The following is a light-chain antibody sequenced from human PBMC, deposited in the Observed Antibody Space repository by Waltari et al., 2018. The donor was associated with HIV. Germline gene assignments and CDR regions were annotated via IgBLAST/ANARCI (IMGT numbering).Light chain of an antibody. Sequence: SSDLTQDPDVSVALGQTVRITCQGDSLSDYYASWYQQKPGQAPILVIYGNGDRPSGIPDRFSGSRSGITASLTITGAQAEDEADYYCNSRDRSGNHLFAAGTTVTVL. V-gene: IGLV3-19*01. CDR1: SLSDYY. CDR3: NSRDRSGNHL. J-gene: IGLJ1*01. CDR2: GNG.